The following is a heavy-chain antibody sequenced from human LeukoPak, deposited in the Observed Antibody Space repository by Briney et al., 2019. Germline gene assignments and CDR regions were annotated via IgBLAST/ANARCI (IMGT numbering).Heavy chain of an antibody. Sequence: SETLSLTCTVSGGSISSGDYYWGWIRQPPGRDLEWIGSIYSSGNTYYNPSLESRVTISVDTSKNQLSLKLTSATAADTSVYYCARHSGLRSPFDPWGQGTLVTVSS. CDR2: IYSSGNT. CDR1: GGSISSGDYY. CDR3: ARHSGLRSPFDP. D-gene: IGHD3-3*01. J-gene: IGHJ5*02. V-gene: IGHV4-39*01.